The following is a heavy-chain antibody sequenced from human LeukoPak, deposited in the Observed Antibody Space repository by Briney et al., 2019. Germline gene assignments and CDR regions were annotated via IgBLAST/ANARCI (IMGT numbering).Heavy chain of an antibody. D-gene: IGHD5-12*01. CDR1: GGSVSSVNHY. J-gene: IGHJ5*02. Sequence: SETLSLTCTVSGGSVSSVNHYWTWIRQPPGKGLEWIAYIYYNGNTNYNPSLKSRVTISVDTSKNQFSLKLSSVTAADTALYYCARLYSGYAFDPWGQGTLVTVSS. V-gene: IGHV4-61*01. CDR2: IYYNGNT. CDR3: ARLYSGYAFDP.